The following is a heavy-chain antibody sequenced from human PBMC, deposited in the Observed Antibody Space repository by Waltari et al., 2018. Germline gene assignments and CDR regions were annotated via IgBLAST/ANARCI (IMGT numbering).Heavy chain of an antibody. V-gene: IGHV4-61*09. J-gene: IGHJ2*01. CDR2: IYTSGST. CDR1: GGSIRSGRYY. D-gene: IGHD6-6*01. CDR3: ARESIEYFDL. Sequence: QVQLQESGPGLVKPSQTLSLTCTVSGGSIRSGRYYWSWIRQPAGKGLEWIGYIYTSGSTNYNPSLKSRVTISVDTSKNQFSLKLSSGTAADTAVYYCARESIEYFDLWGRGTLVTVSS.